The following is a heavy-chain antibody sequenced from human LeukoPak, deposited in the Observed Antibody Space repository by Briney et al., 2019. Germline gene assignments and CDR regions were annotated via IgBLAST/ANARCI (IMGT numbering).Heavy chain of an antibody. J-gene: IGHJ4*02. CDR2: IKQDGSEK. V-gene: IGHV3-7*03. CDR1: GFTFSNVW. CDR3: GRYGQVPID. D-gene: IGHD3-10*01. Sequence: GGSLRLSCAASGFTFSNVWMSWVRQAPGKGLEWVANIKQDGSEKNYVDSVKGRFTISRDNAKNSLYLQMNSLRVEDTAVYYCGRYGQVPIDWGQGTMVTVSS.